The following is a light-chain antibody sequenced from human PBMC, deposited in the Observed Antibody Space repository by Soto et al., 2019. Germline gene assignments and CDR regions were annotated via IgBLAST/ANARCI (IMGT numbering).Light chain of an antibody. CDR3: CSYAGDFYV. Sequence: QSVLTQPRSASGSPAQSVAIPCTGTTSAVGGYDYVSWYQQHPGKAPELIIFDVTKRPSGVPDRFSGSKSGNTASLTISGLQAEDEADYFCCSYAGDFYVFGSGTKVTVL. V-gene: IGLV2-11*01. J-gene: IGLJ1*01. CDR1: TSAVGGYDY. CDR2: DVT.